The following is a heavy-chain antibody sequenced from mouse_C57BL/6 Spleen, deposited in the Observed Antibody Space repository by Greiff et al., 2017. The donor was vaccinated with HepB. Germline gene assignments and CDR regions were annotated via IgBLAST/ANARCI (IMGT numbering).Heavy chain of an antibody. Sequence: VQLVESGAELVKPGASVKLSCKASGYTFTEYTIHWVKQRSGQGLEWIGWFYPGSGSIKYNEKFKDKATLTADESSSTVYMELSRLTSEDSAVYFCARHGGRWYDYDEGVDYWGQGTTLTVSS. D-gene: IGHD2-4*01. CDR1: GYTFTEYT. CDR3: ARHGGRWYDYDEGVDY. J-gene: IGHJ2*01. CDR2: FYPGSGSI. V-gene: IGHV1-62-2*01.